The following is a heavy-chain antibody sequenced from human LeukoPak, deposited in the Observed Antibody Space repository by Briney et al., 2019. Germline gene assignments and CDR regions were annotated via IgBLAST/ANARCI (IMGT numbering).Heavy chain of an antibody. CDR1: GGSISNYF. CDR2: ISYSGRT. D-gene: IGHD1-26*01. Sequence: PSETLSLTCTVSGGSISNYFWSWIRQSPGKGLEWIGYISYSGRTSYNPSLKSRVTISEDTSKRLLSLRLSSVTVADTAVYYCVGVGATLSIYDAFEIWGQGTIVTVSS. V-gene: IGHV4-59*01. CDR3: VGVGATLSIYDAFEI. J-gene: IGHJ3*02.